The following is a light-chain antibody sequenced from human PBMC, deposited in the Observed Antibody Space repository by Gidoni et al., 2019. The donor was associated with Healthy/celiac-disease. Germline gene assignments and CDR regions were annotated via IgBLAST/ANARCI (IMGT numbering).Light chain of an antibody. Sequence: DIEMTQSPDSLAVSLGERATINCKSSQSVLYSSNNKNYLAWYQQKPGQPPKLLIYWASTRESGVPDRFSGSGSGTDFTLTISILQAEAVAVYYCQQYSSTPLTFGGGTKVEIK. J-gene: IGKJ4*01. CDR2: WAS. CDR1: QSVLYSSNNKNY. CDR3: QQYSSTPLT. V-gene: IGKV4-1*01.